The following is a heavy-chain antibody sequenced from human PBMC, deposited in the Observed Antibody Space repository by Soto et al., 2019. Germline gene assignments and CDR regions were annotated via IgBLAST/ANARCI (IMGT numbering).Heavy chain of an antibody. CDR3: AKGSAPSRPYYFDY. V-gene: IGHV3-23*01. CDR1: GFSFSSYA. CDR2: IIGSADDT. J-gene: IGHJ4*02. Sequence: PGRSMRPSCAASGFSFSSYAMSWVRPAPGKGLEWVSAIIGSADDTFHADSVKGRLTISRDNSKNTLYLQMHSLRADDTALYCGAKGSAPSRPYYFDYWGQGILVTVSS.